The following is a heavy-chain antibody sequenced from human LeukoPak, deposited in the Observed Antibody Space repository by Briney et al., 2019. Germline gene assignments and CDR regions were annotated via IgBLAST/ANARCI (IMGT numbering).Heavy chain of an antibody. CDR1: GFTFSDYY. J-gene: IGHJ4*02. Sequence: GGSLRLSCAASGFTFSDYYMSWSRQAPGKGLEWVSYISSSSSYTNYADSVKGRFTISRDNAKNSLYLQMNSLRAEDTAVYYCARYPGIAAAGGDYWGQGTLVTVSS. D-gene: IGHD6-13*01. V-gene: IGHV3-11*03. CDR3: ARYPGIAAAGGDY. CDR2: ISSSSSYT.